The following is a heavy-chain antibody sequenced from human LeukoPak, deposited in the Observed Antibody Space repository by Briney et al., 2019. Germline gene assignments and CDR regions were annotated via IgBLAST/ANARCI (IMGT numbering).Heavy chain of an antibody. CDR2: VNWNGGST. J-gene: IGHJ4*02. D-gene: IGHD3-10*01. CDR1: GFTLDDYA. CDR3: ARGPYGSGSYYSPFDY. V-gene: IGHV3-20*04. Sequence: GGSLRLSCAASGFTLDDYAMSWVRQAPGKGLEWVSGVNWNGGSTGYADSVKGRFTISRDNAKNSLYLQVDSLRVEDTALYYCARGPYGSGSYYSPFDYWGQGTLVTVSS.